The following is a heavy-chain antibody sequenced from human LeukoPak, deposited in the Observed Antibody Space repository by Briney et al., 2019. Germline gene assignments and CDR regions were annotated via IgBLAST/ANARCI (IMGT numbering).Heavy chain of an antibody. V-gene: IGHV3-53*01. CDR2: IYSGGST. Sequence: GGSLRLSCAASGFTVSSNYMSWVRQAPGKGLEWVSVIYSGGSTYYADSVKGRFTISRDNSKNTLYLQMNSLRAEDTAVYYCARDADYGVYDYWGQGTLVTVPS. D-gene: IGHD4-17*01. CDR1: GFTVSSNY. CDR3: ARDADYGVYDY. J-gene: IGHJ4*02.